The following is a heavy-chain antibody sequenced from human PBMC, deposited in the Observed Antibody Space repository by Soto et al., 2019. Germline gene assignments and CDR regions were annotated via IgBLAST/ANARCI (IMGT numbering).Heavy chain of an antibody. CDR1: GGSVSSGSYY. J-gene: IGHJ6*02. CDR2: IYYSGST. Sequence: QVQLQESGPGLVKPSETLSLTCTVSGGSVSSGSYYWSWIRQPPGKGLEWIGFIYYSGSTNYNPSLKSRVTISVDTSKNQFSLKLSSVTAADTAVYYCARVGVVVPAAVGGNYYYYGMDVWGQGTTVTVSS. CDR3: ARVGVVVPAAVGGNYYYYGMDV. V-gene: IGHV4-61*01. D-gene: IGHD2-2*01.